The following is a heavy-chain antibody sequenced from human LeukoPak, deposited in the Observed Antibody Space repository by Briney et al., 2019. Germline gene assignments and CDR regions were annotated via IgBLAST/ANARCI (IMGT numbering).Heavy chain of an antibody. D-gene: IGHD4-17*01. J-gene: IGHJ3*02. V-gene: IGHV4-39*01. CDR1: GGSLSSSSYY. Sequence: SETLSLTCTVSGGSLSSSSYYWGWLRQPPGKGLEWLGSIYYSGSTYYSSSLKSRVTISVDLSKNQFSLRLTSLTAADTAVYYCARRFTVLGAFDIWGQGTMVTVPS. CDR3: ARRFTVLGAFDI. CDR2: IYYSGST.